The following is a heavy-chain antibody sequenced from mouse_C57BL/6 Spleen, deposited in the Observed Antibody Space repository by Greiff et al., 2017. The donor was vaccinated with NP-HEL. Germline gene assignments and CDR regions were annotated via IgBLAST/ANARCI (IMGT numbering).Heavy chain of an antibody. V-gene: IGHV5-17*01. CDR3: ARGGYYEGDY. CDR1: GFTFSDYG. CDR2: ISSGSSTI. D-gene: IGHD2-3*01. Sequence: EVLLVESGGGLVKPGGSLKLSCAASGFTFSDYGMHWVRQAPEKGLEWVAYISSGSSTIYYADTVKGRYTISRDNAKNTLFLQMTSLRSEDTAVYYCARGGYYEGDYWGQGTTLTVSS. J-gene: IGHJ2*01.